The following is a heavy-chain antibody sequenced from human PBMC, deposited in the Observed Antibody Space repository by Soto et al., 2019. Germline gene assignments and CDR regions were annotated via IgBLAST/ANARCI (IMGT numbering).Heavy chain of an antibody. J-gene: IGHJ6*02. V-gene: IGHV6-1*01. CDR2: TYYRSKWYN. Sequence: SPTLSLTCAISGDSVSSNSAAWNWIRQSPSRGLEWLGRTYYRSKWYNDYAVSVKSRITINPDTSKNQFSLQLNSVTPEDTAVYYCARDNLTPFYYYYYGMDVWGQGTTVTVSS. CDR3: ARDNLTPFYYYYYGMDV. CDR1: GDSVSSNSAA.